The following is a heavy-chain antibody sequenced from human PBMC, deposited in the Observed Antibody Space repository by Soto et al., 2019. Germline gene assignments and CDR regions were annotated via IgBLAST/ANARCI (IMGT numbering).Heavy chain of an antibody. J-gene: IGHJ6*02. CDR3: AKVGHYFDTSGQRGGMDV. D-gene: IGHD3-22*01. CDR1: GFTFSSYG. CDR2: ISNDGSNK. Sequence: ESGGGVVQPGRSLRLSCAASGFTFSSYGIHWVRQAPGMGLEWVAVISNDGSNKHYADSVKGRFTISRDNSKNTLFLQMNSLRTEDTAVYYCAKVGHYFDTSGQRGGMDVWGQGTTVTVSS. V-gene: IGHV3-30*18.